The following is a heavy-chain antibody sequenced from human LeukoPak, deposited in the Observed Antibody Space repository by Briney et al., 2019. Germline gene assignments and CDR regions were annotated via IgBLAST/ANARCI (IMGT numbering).Heavy chain of an antibody. V-gene: IGHV1-2*02. J-gene: IGHJ4*02. CDR1: GGTFSSYA. CDR2: INPNSGGT. Sequence: GASVKVSCKASGGTFSSYAISWVRQAPGQGLEWMGWINPNSGGTNYAQKFQGRVTMTRDTSISTAYMELSRLRSDDTAVYYCARDSSGCDYWGQGTLVTVSS. CDR3: ARDSSGCDY. D-gene: IGHD6-25*01.